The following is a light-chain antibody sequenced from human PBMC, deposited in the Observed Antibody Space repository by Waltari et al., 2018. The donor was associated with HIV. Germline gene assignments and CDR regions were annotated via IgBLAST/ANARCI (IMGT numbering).Light chain of an antibody. CDR1: ESLSTN. CDR2: WVS. Sequence: IVMTQSPATLSVSPGERATLSCRASESLSTNVAWYQQKPGQPPRLLIYWVSTRASGISARFSGSGSRTEFTLTISSVQSEDFAVYYCRQYIRWPLTFGGGTKVEV. J-gene: IGKJ4*01. V-gene: IGKV3-15*01. CDR3: RQYIRWPLT.